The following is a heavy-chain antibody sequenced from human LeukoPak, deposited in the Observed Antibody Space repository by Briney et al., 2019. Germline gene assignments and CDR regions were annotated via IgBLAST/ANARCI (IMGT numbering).Heavy chain of an antibody. J-gene: IGHJ5*02. CDR1: GGSFSGYY. CDR3: ARGRGITMVRGRRNWFDP. CDR2: INRSGST. Sequence: SETLSLTCAVYGGSFSGYYWSWIRQPPGKGLEWIGEINRSGSTNYNPSLKSRVTISVDTSKNQFSLKLSSVTAADTAVYYCARGRGITMVRGRRNWFDPWGQGTLVTVSS. V-gene: IGHV4-34*01. D-gene: IGHD3-10*01.